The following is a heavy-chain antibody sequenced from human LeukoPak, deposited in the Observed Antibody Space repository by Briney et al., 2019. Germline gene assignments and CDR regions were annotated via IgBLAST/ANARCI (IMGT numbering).Heavy chain of an antibody. V-gene: IGHV3-64*01. D-gene: IGHD3-16*01. Sequence: GGSLSLSRGASGFIFSNYAMHWVRQAPGKGLEYVSAISNDGRSTYYASSVKGRFIISRDNSKNMLYLQMGSLRAEDMAVYYCATLMGDKYPLYRYYIDVWGKGTTVSVSS. CDR3: ATLMGDKYPLYRYYIDV. J-gene: IGHJ6*03. CDR1: GFIFSNYA. CDR2: ISNDGRST.